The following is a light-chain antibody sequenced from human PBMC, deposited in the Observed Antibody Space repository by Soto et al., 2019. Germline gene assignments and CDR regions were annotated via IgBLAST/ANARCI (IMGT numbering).Light chain of an antibody. V-gene: IGKV3D-15*01. J-gene: IGKJ5*01. Sequence: EIVMTQYPATLSVSPGDRSTLSCMASQSVSNNLAWYQQKPGQTPRLLIYDASNRATGIPARFSGSRSGTDFTLTISRLEPEDFAVYYCQQYGSSLITFGQGTRLDIK. CDR1: QSVSNN. CDR2: DAS. CDR3: QQYGSSLIT.